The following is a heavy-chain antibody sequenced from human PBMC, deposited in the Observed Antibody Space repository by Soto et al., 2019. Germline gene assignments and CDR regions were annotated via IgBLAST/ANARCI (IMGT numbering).Heavy chain of an antibody. CDR1: GFTFSNAW. Sequence: KSGGSLRLSCAASGFTFSNAWMSWVRQAPGKGLEWVGRIKSKTDGVTTDYAAPVKGRFTISRDDSKNTLYLQMNSLKTEDTAVYYCTTEPPDVFLWFGELGFGGGFDYWGQGTLVTVSS. CDR3: TTEPPDVFLWFGELGFGGGFDY. V-gene: IGHV3-15*01. J-gene: IGHJ4*02. CDR2: IKSKTDGVTT. D-gene: IGHD3-10*01.